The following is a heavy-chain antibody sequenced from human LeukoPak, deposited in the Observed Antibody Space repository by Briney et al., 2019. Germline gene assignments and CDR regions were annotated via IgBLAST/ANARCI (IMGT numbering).Heavy chain of an antibody. CDR3: LRGYSYGSDAFDF. D-gene: IGHD5-18*01. CDR2: ISSTSATI. V-gene: IGHV3-48*02. CDR1: GFSFSNFG. J-gene: IGHJ3*01. Sequence: GGSLRLSCAASGFSFSNFGINWVRQAPGKGLEWISHISSTSATIHYADSVKGRFTISRDNAKNSVFLQMSSLRDEDTAVYYCLRGYSYGSDAFDFWGRGTLVTVS.